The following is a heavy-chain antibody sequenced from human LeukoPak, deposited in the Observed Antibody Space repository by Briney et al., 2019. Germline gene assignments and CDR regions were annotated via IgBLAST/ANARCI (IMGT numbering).Heavy chain of an antibody. Sequence: GGSLRLSCVASGFTFSTYAMHWVRQASGKGLEWVAVILYDGNNKYYADSVKGRFTISRDNSKNTLYLQMNSLRAEDTAIYYCTRVGYIDEGIDYWGQGTLVTVSS. CDR1: GFTFSTYA. V-gene: IGHV3-30-3*01. J-gene: IGHJ4*02. CDR2: ILYDGNNK. D-gene: IGHD5-24*01. CDR3: TRVGYIDEGIDY.